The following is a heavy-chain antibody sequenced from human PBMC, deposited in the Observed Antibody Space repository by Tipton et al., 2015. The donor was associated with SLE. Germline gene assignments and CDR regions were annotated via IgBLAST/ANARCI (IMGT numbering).Heavy chain of an antibody. D-gene: IGHD5-12*01. CDR2: IYYSGST. Sequence: TLSLTCTVSGGSISSYYWSWIRQPPGKGLEWIGYIYYSGSTNYNPSLKSRVTISVDTSKNQFSLKLSSVTAADTAVYFCARGGVGGYDYFDYWGQGTLVTVSS. V-gene: IGHV4-59*12. J-gene: IGHJ4*02. CDR1: GGSISSYY. CDR3: ARGGVGGYDYFDY.